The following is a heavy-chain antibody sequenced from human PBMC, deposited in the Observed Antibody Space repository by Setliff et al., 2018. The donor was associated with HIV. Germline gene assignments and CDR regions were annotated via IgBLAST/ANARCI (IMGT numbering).Heavy chain of an antibody. D-gene: IGHD3-9*01. CDR1: GYSFTNYW. CDR2: IFPGDSDT. Sequence: GESLKISCQASGYSFTNYWIGWVRQMPGKGLEWMGIIFPGDSDTRYSPSFQGQVTISADKSTGTAYLQWRSLKASDTAMYFCARAPNSPSYSNIFYADHWGQGTLVTVSS. CDR3: ARAPNSPSYSNIFYADH. V-gene: IGHV5-51*01. J-gene: IGHJ5*02.